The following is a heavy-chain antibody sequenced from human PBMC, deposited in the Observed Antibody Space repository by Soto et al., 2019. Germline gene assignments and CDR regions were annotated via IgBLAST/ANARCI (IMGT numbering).Heavy chain of an antibody. CDR2: IYYSGST. V-gene: IGHV4-31*03. J-gene: IGHJ4*02. CDR1: GGSISSGGYY. D-gene: IGHD2-2*01. CDR3: AGEAVDGHPRPDY. Sequence: PSETLSLTCTVSGGSISSGGYYWSWIRQHPGKGLEWIGYIYYSGSTYYNPSLKSRVTISVDTSKNQFSLKLSSVTAADTAVYYCAGEAVDGHPRPDYWGQGTLVTVSS.